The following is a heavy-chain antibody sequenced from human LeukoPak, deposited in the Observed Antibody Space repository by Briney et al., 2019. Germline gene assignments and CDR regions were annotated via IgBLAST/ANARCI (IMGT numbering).Heavy chain of an antibody. CDR3: ARDAYETNYYGSGSFVDY. CDR1: GGSISSGSYY. J-gene: IGHJ4*02. Sequence: SETLSLTCTVSGGSISSGSYYWSWIRQPAGKGLEWIGRIYTSGSTNYNPSLKSRVTISVDTSKNQLSLKLSSVTAADTAVYYCARDAYETNYYGSGSFVDYWGQGTLGTVSS. CDR2: IYTSGST. V-gene: IGHV4-61*02. D-gene: IGHD3-10*01.